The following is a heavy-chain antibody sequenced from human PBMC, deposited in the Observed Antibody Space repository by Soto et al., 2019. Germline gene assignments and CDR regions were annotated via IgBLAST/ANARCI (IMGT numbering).Heavy chain of an antibody. J-gene: IGHJ3*02. CDR1: GFTFSSYW. D-gene: IGHD5-18*01. CDR2: IKQDGSEK. Sequence: GGSLRLSCAASGFTFSSYWMSWVRQAPGKGLEWVANIKQDGSEKYYVDSVKGRFTISRDNAKNSLYLQMNSLRAEDTAVYYCARKGDVDTAMVWGDDAFDIWGQGTMVTVSS. V-gene: IGHV3-7*01. CDR3: ARKGDVDTAMVWGDDAFDI.